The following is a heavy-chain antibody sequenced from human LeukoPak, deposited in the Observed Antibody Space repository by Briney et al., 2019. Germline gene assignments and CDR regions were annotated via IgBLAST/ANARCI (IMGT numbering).Heavy chain of an antibody. Sequence: SETLSLTCTVSGYSISSGYYWGWIRQPPGEGLEWIGSIYHSGSTYYNPSLKSRVTMSVDTSKNQFSLKLSSVTAADTAVYYCARDLRGWSHYYYYYYMDVWGKGTTVTISS. CDR2: IYHSGST. V-gene: IGHV4-38-2*02. D-gene: IGHD6-19*01. CDR3: ARDLRGWSHYYYYYYMDV. CDR1: GYSISSGYY. J-gene: IGHJ6*03.